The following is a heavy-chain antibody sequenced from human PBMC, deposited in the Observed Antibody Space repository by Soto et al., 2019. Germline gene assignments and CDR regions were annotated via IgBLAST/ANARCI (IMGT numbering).Heavy chain of an antibody. V-gene: IGHV1-69*04. Sequence: ASVKVSCKASGGTFSTSTFTWVRQAPGQGLEWMGRTIPLLNVADYAQDFQGRLTITADKSTSTTYMELTSLTSKDTAVYYCARDSPIGSTFSGYDAIDSWGQGTLVTVSS. CDR2: TIPLLNVA. CDR1: GGTFSTST. D-gene: IGHD5-12*01. J-gene: IGHJ4*02. CDR3: ARDSPIGSTFSGYDAIDS.